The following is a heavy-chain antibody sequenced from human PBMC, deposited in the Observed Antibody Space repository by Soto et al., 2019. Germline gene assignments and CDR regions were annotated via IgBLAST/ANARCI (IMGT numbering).Heavy chain of an antibody. CDR3: ARLFDSSGYYHARWFDP. V-gene: IGHV4-59*01. CDR2: IYYSGST. Sequence: PSETLSLTCTVSGGSISSYYWSWIRQPPGKGLEWIGYIYYSGSTNYNPSLKSRVTISVDTSKNQFSLKLSSVTAADTAVYYCARLFDSSGYYHARWFDPWGQGTLVTVSS. CDR1: GGSISSYY. D-gene: IGHD3-22*01. J-gene: IGHJ5*02.